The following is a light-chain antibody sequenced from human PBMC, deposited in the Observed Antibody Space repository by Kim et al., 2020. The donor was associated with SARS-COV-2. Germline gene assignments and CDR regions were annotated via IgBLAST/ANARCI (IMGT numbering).Light chain of an antibody. J-gene: IGKJ4*01. CDR3: QQRSNS. Sequence: EIVLTQSPATLSLSPGERATLSCRASQSVSSYLAWYQQKPGQAPRLLIYDASNRATGIPARFSASGSETDFTLTISSLEPEDFAVYYCQQRSNSFGGGT. V-gene: IGKV3-11*01. CDR2: DAS. CDR1: QSVSSY.